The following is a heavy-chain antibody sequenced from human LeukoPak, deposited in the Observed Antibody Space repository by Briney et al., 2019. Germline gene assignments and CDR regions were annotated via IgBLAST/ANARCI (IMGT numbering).Heavy chain of an antibody. CDR3: ARDVGRFSYGQESDY. CDR2: INADNGNT. J-gene: IGHJ4*02. CDR1: GYTFNSHP. Sequence: GASVKVSCKASGYTFNSHPMHWVRQAPGQRLEWMGWINADNGNTRYSQKLQGRVTITRDTSANTAYMELRSLRSDDTAVYYCARDVGRFSYGQESDYWGQGTLVTVSS. D-gene: IGHD5-18*01. V-gene: IGHV1-3*01.